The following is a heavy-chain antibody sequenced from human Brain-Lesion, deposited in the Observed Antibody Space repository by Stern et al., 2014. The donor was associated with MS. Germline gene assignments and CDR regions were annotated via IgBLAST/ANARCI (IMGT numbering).Heavy chain of an antibody. D-gene: IGHD2-2*01. V-gene: IGHV1-8*01. Sequence: VQLVESGPEVKKPGASVKVPCKASGYTFSSYDITWGRQASGHGLEWMGWMNPYSGNTGYAQKFKGRVSMTSDPSISTVYMELTSLTSDDTAVYFCARAVRNQLLSEYWGQGTLVTVSS. CDR2: MNPYSGNT. CDR3: ARAVRNQLLSEY. J-gene: IGHJ4*02. CDR1: GYTFSSYD.